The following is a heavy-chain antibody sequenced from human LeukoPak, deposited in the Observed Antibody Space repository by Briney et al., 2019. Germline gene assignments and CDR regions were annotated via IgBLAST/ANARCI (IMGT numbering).Heavy chain of an antibody. J-gene: IGHJ4*02. D-gene: IGHD6-13*01. V-gene: IGHV1-24*01. CDR3: ATGGPVAAVGSLYFDY. Sequence: ASVKVSCKVSGYTLTELSMHWVRQAPGKGLEWMGGFDPEDGETIYAQKFQGRVTMTEDTSTDTAYMELSSLRSEDTAVYYCATGGPVAAVGSLYFDYWGQGTLVTVSS. CDR1: GYTLTELS. CDR2: FDPEDGET.